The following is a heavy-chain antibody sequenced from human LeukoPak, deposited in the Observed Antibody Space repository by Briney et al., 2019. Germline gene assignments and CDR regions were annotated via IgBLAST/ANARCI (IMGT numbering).Heavy chain of an antibody. Sequence: ASVKVSCKASGYTFTSYGISWVRQAPGQGLEWMGWISAYNGNTNYAQKLQGRVTMTTDTSTSTAYMELRSLRSEDPAVYHCARARPITLVRQWGWFDPWGQGTLVTVSS. CDR1: GYTFTSYG. D-gene: IGHD3-10*01. CDR2: ISAYNGNT. V-gene: IGHV1-18*01. J-gene: IGHJ5*02. CDR3: ARARPITLVRQWGWFDP.